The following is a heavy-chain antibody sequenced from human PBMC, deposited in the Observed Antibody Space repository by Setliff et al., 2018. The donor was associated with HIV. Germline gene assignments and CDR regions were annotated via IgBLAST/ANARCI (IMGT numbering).Heavy chain of an antibody. CDR3: ARKAGYCPHGGCWSPLDY. D-gene: IGHD2-8*01. Sequence: SVKVSCKASGGTFSTHAINWVRQAPGQGLEWMGGIIPITGTIHFAQKFQDRITVTKDESTGTVYMELSSLRAEDTAVYYCARKAGYCPHGGCWSPLDYWGQGTLVTVSS. CDR2: IIPITGTI. CDR1: GGTFSTHA. J-gene: IGHJ4*02. V-gene: IGHV1-69*05.